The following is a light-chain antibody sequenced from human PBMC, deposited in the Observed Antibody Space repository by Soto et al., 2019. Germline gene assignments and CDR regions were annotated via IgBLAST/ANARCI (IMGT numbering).Light chain of an antibody. CDR3: QSYDSSLSGVL. Sequence: QSVLTQPPSVSGAPGQRVTISCTGSSSNIGTSYDVHWYQQFPGTAPKLLIYGNNNRPSGVPDRFSGSKSGTSASLAITGLQVEDEAVYYCQSYDSSLSGVLFGGGTKVTVL. J-gene: IGLJ3*02. CDR2: GNN. CDR1: SSNIGTSYD. V-gene: IGLV1-40*01.